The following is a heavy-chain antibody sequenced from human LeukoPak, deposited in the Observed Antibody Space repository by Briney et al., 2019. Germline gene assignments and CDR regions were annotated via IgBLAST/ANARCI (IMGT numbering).Heavy chain of an antibody. CDR1: GYTFSGTGWY. J-gene: IGHJ4*02. CDR3: ARDGPAQMVEFDY. CDR2: IYPNNGAT. V-gene: IGHV1-2*02. D-gene: IGHD3-10*01. Sequence: EASVKVSCKASGYTFSGTGWYLYWLRQAPGQGLECMGWIYPNNGATAYAQKFQGRVAMTRDMSISTAYMELRRLRPDDTAVYYCARDGPAQMVEFDYWGQGTLVTVSS.